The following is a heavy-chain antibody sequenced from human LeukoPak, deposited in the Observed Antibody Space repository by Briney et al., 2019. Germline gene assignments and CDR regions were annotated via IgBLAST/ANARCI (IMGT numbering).Heavy chain of an antibody. CDR1: GFTFSSNY. V-gene: IGHV3-66*01. D-gene: IGHD6-19*01. J-gene: IGHJ6*03. CDR2: IYSGGST. Sequence: GGSLRLSCAASGFTFSSNYMSWVRQAPGKGLEWVSVIYSGGSTYYADSVKGRFTISRDNSKNTLYLQMNSLRAEDTAVYYCAREAVTPEYYYYMDVWGKGTTVTISS. CDR3: AREAVTPEYYYYMDV.